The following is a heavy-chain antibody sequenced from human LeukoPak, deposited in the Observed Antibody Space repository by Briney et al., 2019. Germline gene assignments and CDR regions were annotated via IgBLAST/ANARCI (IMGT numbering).Heavy chain of an antibody. J-gene: IGHJ5*02. D-gene: IGHD3-9*01. CDR1: GFTFSSYA. CDR3: AKRVYDILTGYLDP. Sequence: GGSLRLSCAASGFTFSSYAMSWVRQAPGKGLEWVSAISGSGGSTYYADSVKGRFTISRDNSKNTPYLQMNSLRAEDTAVYYCAKRVYDILTGYLDPWGQGTLVTVSS. V-gene: IGHV3-23*01. CDR2: ISGSGGST.